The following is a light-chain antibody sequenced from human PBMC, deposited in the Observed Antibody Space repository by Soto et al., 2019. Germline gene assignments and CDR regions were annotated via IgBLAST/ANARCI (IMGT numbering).Light chain of an antibody. CDR2: GAS. V-gene: IGKV3-11*01. CDR1: QSVSSN. J-gene: IGKJ5*01. Sequence: EIVMTQSPATLSVSPGERATLSCRASQSVSSNLAWYQQKPGQAPRLLIYGASNRATGIPARFSGSGSGTDFTLNISSLEPEHFAVYYCQKRNIWPPVNFGQGTRL. CDR3: QKRNIWPPVN.